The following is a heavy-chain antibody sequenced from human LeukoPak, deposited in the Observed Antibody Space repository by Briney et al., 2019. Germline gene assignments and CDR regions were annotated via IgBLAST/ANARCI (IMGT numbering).Heavy chain of an antibody. Sequence: GGSLRLSCAASGFTFSSYSMNWVRQAPGKGLEWASYISSSSSIIYYADSVKGRFTISRDNAKNSLYLQMNSLRAEDTAVYYCARVGSRIAAAGTVYWGQGTLVTVSS. CDR2: ISSSSSII. J-gene: IGHJ4*02. V-gene: IGHV3-48*01. CDR3: ARVGSRIAAAGTVY. D-gene: IGHD6-13*01. CDR1: GFTFSSYS.